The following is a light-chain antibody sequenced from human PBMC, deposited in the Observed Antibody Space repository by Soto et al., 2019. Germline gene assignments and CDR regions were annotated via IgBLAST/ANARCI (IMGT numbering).Light chain of an antibody. Sequence: GARVTITCRASQGIGSALAWYQQRPGEAPRFLIYDASTLGSGVPLRFSGSGSGTYFTLTISTLQLEDFATYYCQQFNSYPLTFGGGTKVEIK. V-gene: IGKV1-13*02. CDR3: QQFNSYPLT. CDR1: QGIGSA. J-gene: IGKJ4*01. CDR2: DAS.